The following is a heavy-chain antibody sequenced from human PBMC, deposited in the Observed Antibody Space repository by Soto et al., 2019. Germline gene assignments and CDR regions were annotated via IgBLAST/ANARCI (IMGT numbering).Heavy chain of an antibody. D-gene: IGHD4-4*01. CDR3: AREGPAVTTRYYYYYGMDV. J-gene: IGHJ6*02. CDR1: GGSISSYY. CDR2: IYYSGST. V-gene: IGHV4-59*01. Sequence: LSLTCTVSGGSISSYYWSWIRQPPGKGLEWIGYIYYSGSTNYNPSLKSRVTISVDTSKNQFSLKLSSVTAADTAVYYCAREGPAVTTRYYYYYGMDVWGQGTTVTVSS.